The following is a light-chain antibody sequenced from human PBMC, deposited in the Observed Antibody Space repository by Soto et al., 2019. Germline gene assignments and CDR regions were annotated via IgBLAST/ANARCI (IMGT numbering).Light chain of an antibody. CDR1: QSVSSN. CDR2: GAS. J-gene: IGKJ2*01. V-gene: IGKV3-15*01. Sequence: EIVMTQSPATLSVSPGERATLSCSASQSVSSNLAWYQQKPGQAPRLLIYGASTRATGIPARFSGSGSGTEFTLTISSLQSEDFAVYYCQQEGYTFGQGTKLEIK. CDR3: QQEGYT.